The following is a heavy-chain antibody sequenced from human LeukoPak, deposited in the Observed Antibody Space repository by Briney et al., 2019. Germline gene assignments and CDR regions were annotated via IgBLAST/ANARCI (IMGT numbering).Heavy chain of an antibody. Sequence: GGSLRLSCAASGFIFTNYFMSWVRQAPGKGLEWVASIKHDGSEKYYVDSVRGRLTISRDNTMNSLYLQMSSLRAEDTAAYYCATDRGWRTSGYYLYYFEYWGQGTLVTFSS. V-gene: IGHV3-7*01. D-gene: IGHD3-3*01. CDR1: GFIFTNYF. J-gene: IGHJ4*02. CDR3: ATDRGWRTSGYYLYYFEY. CDR2: IKHDGSEK.